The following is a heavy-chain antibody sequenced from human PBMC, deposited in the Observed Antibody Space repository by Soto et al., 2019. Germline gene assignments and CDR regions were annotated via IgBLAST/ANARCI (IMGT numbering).Heavy chain of an antibody. CDR2: IYTGGST. CDR3: ARDQGGHSSVWYGCFAS. CDR1: GFTVSNNY. D-gene: IGHD6-19*01. Sequence: EVQLVESGGGLVQPGGSLRLSCAASGFTVSNNYMTWVRQAPGKGLEWVSVIYTGGSTYYADSVTGRFTISRDDSKNTLHLPMNSLRAQDTAVYYCARDQGGHSSVWYGCFASWGQGTLVPLSS. J-gene: IGHJ4*02. V-gene: IGHV3-66*01.